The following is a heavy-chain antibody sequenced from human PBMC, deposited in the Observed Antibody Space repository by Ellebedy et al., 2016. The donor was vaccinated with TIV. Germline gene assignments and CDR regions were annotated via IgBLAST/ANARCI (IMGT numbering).Heavy chain of an antibody. V-gene: IGHV3-7*03. J-gene: IGHJ2*01. CDR1: GFIFRSYW. Sequence: PGGSLRLSCAASGFIFRSYWMSWVRQAPGKGLEWVANIRQDGSETYYVDSVKGRFTISRDNAKSSLFLQLNSLRAEDTAVYYCARPYYDILTGYPITLSFFDLWGRGTLVTVSS. CDR2: IRQDGSET. D-gene: IGHD3-9*01. CDR3: ARPYYDILTGYPITLSFFDL.